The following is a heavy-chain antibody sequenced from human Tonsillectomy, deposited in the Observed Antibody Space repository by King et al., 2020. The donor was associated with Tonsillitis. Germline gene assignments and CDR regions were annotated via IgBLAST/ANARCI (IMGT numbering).Heavy chain of an antibody. CDR1: GFRFATYW. CDR2: IYTGDSDT. Sequence: QLVQSGAEVKKPGESLKISCKGSGFRFATYWIGWVRQMPGKGLEWVGIIYTGDSDTRYSPSFQGQVTISADKSISTAHLQWSSLKTSDTAMYYCATSGEGIAALDYWGQGTLVTVSS. CDR3: ATSGEGIAALDY. V-gene: IGHV5-51*03. J-gene: IGHJ4*02. D-gene: IGHD6-13*01.